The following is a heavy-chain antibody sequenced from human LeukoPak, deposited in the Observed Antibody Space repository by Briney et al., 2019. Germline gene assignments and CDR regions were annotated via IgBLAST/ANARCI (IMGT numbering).Heavy chain of an antibody. CDR1: GFTFIIYA. Sequence: GGSLRLSCAASGFTFIIYAMSWVRQAPGKGLGWVSVISGISTSISHADSVKGRFTISRDNSKNTLFLQMNSLRAEDTAIYYCATLGLGRFFTGEGGYWGQGTLVTVSS. CDR2: ISGISTSI. CDR3: ATLGLGRFFTGEGGY. V-gene: IGHV3-23*01. J-gene: IGHJ4*02. D-gene: IGHD3-3*01.